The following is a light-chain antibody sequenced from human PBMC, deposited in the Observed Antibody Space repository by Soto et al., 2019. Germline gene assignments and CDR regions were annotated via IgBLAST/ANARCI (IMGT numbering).Light chain of an antibody. CDR3: RHYNNWPPET. Sequence: EIVMTQSPATLSVSPGERATLSCGASQSVSSRLAWYQQKRGQAPRLLIYDASTRATGIPARFSGSGSGTEFNLTISSLQSEDFAIYYCRHYNNWPPETFGQGTRVEIK. CDR2: DAS. CDR1: QSVSSR. J-gene: IGKJ1*01. V-gene: IGKV3-15*01.